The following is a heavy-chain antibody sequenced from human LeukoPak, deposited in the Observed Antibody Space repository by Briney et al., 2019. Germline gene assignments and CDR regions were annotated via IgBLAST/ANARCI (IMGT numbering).Heavy chain of an antibody. D-gene: IGHD1-14*01. CDR2: IYHSGST. V-gene: IGHV4-38-2*02. CDR3: ARSRESWSIATGYYFDY. Sequence: SETLSLTCTVSGYSISSGYYWGWIRQPPGKGLEWFGSIYHSGSTYYNPSLKSRVTISVDKSKNQFSLNLSSVTAADTAVYYCARSRESWSIATGYYFDYWGRGTLVTVSS. CDR1: GYSISSGYY. J-gene: IGHJ4*02.